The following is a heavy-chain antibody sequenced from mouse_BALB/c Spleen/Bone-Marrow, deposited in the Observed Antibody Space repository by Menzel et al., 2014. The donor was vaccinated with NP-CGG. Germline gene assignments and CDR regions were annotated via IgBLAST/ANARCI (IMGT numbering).Heavy chain of an antibody. J-gene: IGHJ2*01. CDR1: GYTFTDYA. CDR2: ISTYSGNT. Sequence: LVESGPELVRPGVSVKISCKGSGYTFTDYAMHLVKQSHAKSLEWIGVISTYSGNTNYNQKFKGKATMTVDKSSSTAYMELARLTSEDSAIYYCARSYYGSSQPFDYWGQGTTLAVSS. CDR3: ARSYYGSSQPFDY. D-gene: IGHD1-1*01. V-gene: IGHV1-67*01.